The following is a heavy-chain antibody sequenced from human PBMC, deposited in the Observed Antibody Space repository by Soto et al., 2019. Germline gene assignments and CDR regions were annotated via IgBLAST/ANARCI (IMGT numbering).Heavy chain of an antibody. D-gene: IGHD6-19*01. J-gene: IGHJ3*02. CDR3: ARTQWLFDYAFDI. Sequence: ASVKVSCKASGYTFTGYYMHWVRQAPGQGLEWMGWINPNSGGTNYAQKFQGWVTMTRDTSISTAYMELSRLRSDDTAVYYCARTQWLFDYAFDIWGQGTMVTGSS. V-gene: IGHV1-2*04. CDR2: INPNSGGT. CDR1: GYTFTGYY.